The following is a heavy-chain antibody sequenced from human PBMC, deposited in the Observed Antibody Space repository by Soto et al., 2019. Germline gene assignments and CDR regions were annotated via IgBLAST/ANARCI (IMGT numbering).Heavy chain of an antibody. V-gene: IGHV3-23*01. Sequence: GGSLRLSCAASGFTFSSYAMSWVRQAPGKGLEWVSTISGSGGSTYYADSVKGRLTIFGDNSKNTLYLQMNSLRAEDTAVYYCAKEGYYYGSGSYPMDVWGQGTTVTVSS. CDR1: GFTFSSYA. CDR2: ISGSGGST. J-gene: IGHJ6*02. CDR3: AKEGYYYGSGSYPMDV. D-gene: IGHD3-10*01.